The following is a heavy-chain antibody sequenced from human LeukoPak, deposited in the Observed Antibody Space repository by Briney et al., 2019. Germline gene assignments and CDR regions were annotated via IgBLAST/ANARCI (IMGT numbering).Heavy chain of an antibody. Sequence: GGSLRLSCAASGFTFSDYYMSWIRQAPGKGLEWVSYISSSGSTIYYADSGKGRFTISRDNAKNSLYLQMNSLRAEDTAVYYCARSTMVVTRGWYFDLWGRGTLVTVSS. CDR3: ARSTMVVTRGWYFDL. D-gene: IGHD4-23*01. J-gene: IGHJ2*01. CDR1: GFTFSDYY. V-gene: IGHV3-11*04. CDR2: ISSSGSTI.